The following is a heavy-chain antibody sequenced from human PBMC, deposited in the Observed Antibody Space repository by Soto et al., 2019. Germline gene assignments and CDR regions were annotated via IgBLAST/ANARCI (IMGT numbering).Heavy chain of an antibody. CDR2: IYYSGST. CDR3: ARAVHTARYCISTSCYRYYYGMDV. CDR1: GGSISSGDYY. J-gene: IGHJ6*02. V-gene: IGHV4-30-4*01. D-gene: IGHD2-2*01. Sequence: PSETLSLTCTVSGGSISSGDYYWSWIRQPPGKGLEWIGYIYYSGSTYYNPSLKSRVTISLDTSKNQFSLKLSSVTAADTAVYYCARAVHTARYCISTSCYRYYYGMDVWGQGTTVTVSS.